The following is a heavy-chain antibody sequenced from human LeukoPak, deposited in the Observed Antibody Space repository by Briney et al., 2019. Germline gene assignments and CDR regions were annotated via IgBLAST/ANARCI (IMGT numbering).Heavy chain of an antibody. CDR2: IYYSGST. CDR1: GGSISSGGYY. Sequence: PSQTLSLTCTVSGGSISSGGYYWSWIRQHPGKGLEWIGYIYYSGSTYYNPSLKSRVTISVDTSKNQFSLKLSSVTAADTAVYYCARGSIVVVPAAPYYYYYGMDVWGQGTTVTASS. D-gene: IGHD2-2*01. V-gene: IGHV4-31*03. CDR3: ARGSIVVVPAAPYYYYYGMDV. J-gene: IGHJ6*02.